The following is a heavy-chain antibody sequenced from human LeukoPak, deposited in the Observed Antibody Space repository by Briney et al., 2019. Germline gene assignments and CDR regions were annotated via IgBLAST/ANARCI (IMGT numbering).Heavy chain of an antibody. Sequence: PGGSLRLSCAASGCTFSSYAMSWVRQAPGKGLEWVSAISGSGGSTYYADSVKGRFIISRVNSKNTLYLQMNSLRAEDTAVYYCAKDLWYGSGSYTAEQEVYWGQGTLVTVSS. CDR1: GCTFSSYA. D-gene: IGHD3-10*01. CDR3: AKDLWYGSGSYTAEQEVY. J-gene: IGHJ4*02. V-gene: IGHV3-23*01. CDR2: ISGSGGST.